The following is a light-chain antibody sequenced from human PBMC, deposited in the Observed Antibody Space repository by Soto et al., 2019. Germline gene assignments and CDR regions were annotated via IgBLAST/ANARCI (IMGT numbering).Light chain of an antibody. CDR3: MQAIQTPRT. CDR1: QSLLHSNGYNY. CDR2: LGS. V-gene: IGKV2-28*01. Sequence: DIVMTQSPLSLPVTPGEPASISCRSSQSLLHSNGYNYLDWYLQKPGQSPQLLIYLGSNRASGVPDRFSGSGSGTDFTLEISRVEAEDVGVYYCMQAIQTPRTFGQGTKVEIK. J-gene: IGKJ1*01.